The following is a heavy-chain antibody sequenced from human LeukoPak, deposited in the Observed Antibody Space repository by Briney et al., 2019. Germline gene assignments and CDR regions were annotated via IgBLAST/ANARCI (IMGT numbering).Heavy chain of an antibody. J-gene: IGHJ5*02. CDR1: GYTFTSYA. Sequence: ASVKVSCKASGYTFTSYAMHWVRQAPGQRLEWMGWTNAGNGNTKYSQKFQGRVTITRDTSASTAYMELSSLRSEDTAVYYCARDFLEITMIVGNWFDPWGQGTLVTVSS. V-gene: IGHV1-3*01. CDR3: ARDFLEITMIVGNWFDP. CDR2: TNAGNGNT. D-gene: IGHD3-22*01.